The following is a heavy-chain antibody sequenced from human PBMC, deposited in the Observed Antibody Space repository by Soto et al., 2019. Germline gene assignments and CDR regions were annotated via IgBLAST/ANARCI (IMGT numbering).Heavy chain of an antibody. CDR1: GYTFTAYY. CDR3: ASLDSSGYLRPDY. J-gene: IGHJ4*02. V-gene: IGHV1-2*02. Sequence: ASVKVSCKASGYTFTAYYMHWVRQAPGQGLEWMGWISPNSGATKYAQKFQGRVTMTTDTSITTAYMELSSLRSDDTAVYYCASLDSSGYLRPDYWGQGXLVTVYS. D-gene: IGHD3-22*01. CDR2: ISPNSGAT.